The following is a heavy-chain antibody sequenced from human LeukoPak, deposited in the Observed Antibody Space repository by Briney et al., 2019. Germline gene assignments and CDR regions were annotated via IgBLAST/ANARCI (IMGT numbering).Heavy chain of an antibody. Sequence: GGSLRLSWAASGFTFSNYGMHWVRQAPGKGLEWEAVIAYYGRNEHYADSVKSRFTISRDSSKNTLYLEMNSLRAEDTAVYYCAKDDNYDILTGTLSWFDPWGQGTLVTVSS. J-gene: IGHJ5*02. CDR3: AKDDNYDILTGTLSWFDP. CDR1: GFTFSNYG. V-gene: IGHV3-30*18. D-gene: IGHD3-9*01. CDR2: IAYYGRNE.